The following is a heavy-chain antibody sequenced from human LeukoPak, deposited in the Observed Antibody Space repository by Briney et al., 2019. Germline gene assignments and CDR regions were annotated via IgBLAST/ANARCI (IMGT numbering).Heavy chain of an antibody. CDR1: GFTFSSYS. CDR3: ARVRVAAAYYFDY. CDR2: ISSSSSYI. D-gene: IGHD6-19*01. V-gene: IGHV3-21*01. J-gene: IGHJ4*02. Sequence: GGSLRLSCAASGFTFSSYSMNWVRQAPGKGLEWVSSISSSSSYIYYADSVKGRFTISRDNAKNSLYPQMNSLRAEDTAVYYCARVRVAAAYYFDYWGQGTLVTVSS.